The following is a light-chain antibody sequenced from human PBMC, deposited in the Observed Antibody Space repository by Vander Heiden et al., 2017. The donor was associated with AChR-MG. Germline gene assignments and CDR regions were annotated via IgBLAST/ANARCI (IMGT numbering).Light chain of an antibody. CDR3: QQSSRFPCS. CDR1: QDISTW. Sequence: DIQMTQSPSSVSASVGDNITISCRASQDISTWLAWYHQKPGKAPKLLIYGASSLPGGVPSRFSGSGSGTDFSLTISSLQPEDFATYYCQQSSRFPCSFGQGTKLEIK. CDR2: GAS. V-gene: IGKV1-12*02. J-gene: IGKJ2*01.